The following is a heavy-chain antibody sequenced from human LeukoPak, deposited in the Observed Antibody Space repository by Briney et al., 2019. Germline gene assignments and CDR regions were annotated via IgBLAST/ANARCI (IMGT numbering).Heavy chain of an antibody. CDR2: INSDGSST. J-gene: IGHJ4*02. Sequence: PGGSLRLSCAASGFTFSSYWMHWVRQAPGKGLVWVSRINSDGSSTSYADSVKGRFTISRDNAKSTLYLQMNSLRVEDTAVYYCARVSPEGDYDYWGQGTLVTVSS. CDR1: GFTFSSYW. CDR3: ARVSPEGDYDY. D-gene: IGHD4-17*01. V-gene: IGHV3-74*01.